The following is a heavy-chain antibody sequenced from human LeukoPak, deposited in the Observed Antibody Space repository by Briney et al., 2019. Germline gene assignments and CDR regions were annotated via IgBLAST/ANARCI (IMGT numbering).Heavy chain of an antibody. Sequence: SETLSLTCTVSGGSISSSSYYWGWIRQPPGKGLEWIGSIYYSGSTYYNPSLKSRVTISVDTSKNQFSLKLSSVTAADTAVYYCARLRITETLRIDYGVGGGYYYYMDVWGKGTTVTVSS. CDR1: GGSISSSSYY. CDR2: IYYSGST. CDR3: ARLRITETLRIDYGVGGGYYYYMDV. J-gene: IGHJ6*03. V-gene: IGHV4-39*01. D-gene: IGHD1-20*01.